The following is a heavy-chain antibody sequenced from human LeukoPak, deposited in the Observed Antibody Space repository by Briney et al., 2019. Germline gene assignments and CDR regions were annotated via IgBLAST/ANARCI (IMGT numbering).Heavy chain of an antibody. CDR2: IYSGGST. J-gene: IGHJ4*02. Sequence: GGSLRLSCAASGFTVSSNYMSWVRQAPGKGLEWVSVIYSGGSTYYADSVKGRFTISRHNPKNTLYLQMNSLRAEDTAVYYCARDDSSGYDYWGQGTLVTVSS. CDR3: ARDDSSGYDY. CDR1: GFTVSSNY. V-gene: IGHV3-53*04. D-gene: IGHD3-22*01.